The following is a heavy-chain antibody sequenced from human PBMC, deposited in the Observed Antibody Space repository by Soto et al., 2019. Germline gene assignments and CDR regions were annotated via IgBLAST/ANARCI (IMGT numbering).Heavy chain of an antibody. CDR2: IFHSGAA. CDR3: ASRGKWIYIFDY. V-gene: IGHV4-38-2*02. Sequence: SETLSLTCTVSGYSITEGFSWGWIRQSPGKGLEWIGNIFHSGAAQYNPSLKRRVTISVDTSKNRFSLRLSSVTAADTAVYFCASRGKWIYIFDYWGQGALVTVSS. CDR1: GYSITEGFS. D-gene: IGHD5-12*01. J-gene: IGHJ4*02.